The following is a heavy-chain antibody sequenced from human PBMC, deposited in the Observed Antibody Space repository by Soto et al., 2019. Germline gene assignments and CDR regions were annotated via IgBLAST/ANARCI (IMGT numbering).Heavy chain of an antibody. J-gene: IGHJ4*02. V-gene: IGHV4-38-2*02. CDR2: IYHSGST. D-gene: IGHD6-13*01. CDR3: ARDCGRSSWCAIDY. Sequence: SETLSLTCAVSGYSISSGYYWGWIRQPPGKGLEWIGSIYHSGSTYYNPSLKSRVTISVDTSKNQFSLKLSSVTAADTAVYYCARDCGRSSWCAIDYWGQGTLVTVSS. CDR1: GYSISSGYY.